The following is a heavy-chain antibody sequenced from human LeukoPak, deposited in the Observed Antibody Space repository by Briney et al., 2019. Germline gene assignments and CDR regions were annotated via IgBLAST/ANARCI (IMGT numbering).Heavy chain of an antibody. CDR1: GFTFSHYW. Sequence: PGGSLRLSCAASGFTFSHYWMSWVRQAPGKGLVWVSRINSDGSSTSYADSVKGRFTISRDNAKNTLYLQMNSLRAEDTAVYYCVGFGTTDYYYYMDVWGKGTTVTVSS. J-gene: IGHJ6*03. D-gene: IGHD1-1*01. CDR3: VGFGTTDYYYYMDV. V-gene: IGHV3-74*01. CDR2: INSDGSST.